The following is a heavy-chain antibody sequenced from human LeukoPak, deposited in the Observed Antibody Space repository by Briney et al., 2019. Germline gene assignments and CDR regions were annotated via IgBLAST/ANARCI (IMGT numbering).Heavy chain of an antibody. CDR1: GFTFSSYE. V-gene: IGHV3-48*03. D-gene: IGHD3-10*01. J-gene: IGHJ6*04. Sequence: GGSLRLSCAASGFTFSSYEMNWVRQAPGKGLEWVSYISSSGSTLYYADSVKGRFTISRDNAKNSLYLQMNSLRAEDTAVYYCAREAFTMVRGVEVYGMDVWGKGTTVTVSS. CDR2: ISSSGSTL. CDR3: AREAFTMVRGVEVYGMDV.